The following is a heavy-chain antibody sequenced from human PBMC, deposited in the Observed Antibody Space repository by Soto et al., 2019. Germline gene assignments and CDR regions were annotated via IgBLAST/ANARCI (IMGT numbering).Heavy chain of an antibody. Sequence: GASVKVSCKASGGTFSSYAISWVRQAPGQGLECMGGIIPIFGTANYAQKFQGRVTITAVESTSTAYMELSSLRSEDTAVYYCARTYYYDSSGYYYYFDYWGQGTLVTVSS. CDR3: ARTYYYDSSGYYYYFDY. CDR2: IIPIFGTA. J-gene: IGHJ4*02. V-gene: IGHV1-69*13. D-gene: IGHD3-22*01. CDR1: GGTFSSYA.